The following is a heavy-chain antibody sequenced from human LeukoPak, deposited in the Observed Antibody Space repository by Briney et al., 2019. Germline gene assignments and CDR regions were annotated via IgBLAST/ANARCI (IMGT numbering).Heavy chain of an antibody. CDR3: AREGLRYFDWLLPVHDAFDI. J-gene: IGHJ3*02. V-gene: IGHV4-34*01. D-gene: IGHD3-9*01. CDR1: GGSFSGYY. CDR2: INHSGST. Sequence: PSETLSLTCAVYGGSFSGYYWSWIRQHPGKGLEWIGEINHSGSTNYNPSLKSRVTISVDTSKNQFSLKLSSVTAADTAVYYCAREGLRYFDWLLPVHDAFDIWGQGTMVTVSS.